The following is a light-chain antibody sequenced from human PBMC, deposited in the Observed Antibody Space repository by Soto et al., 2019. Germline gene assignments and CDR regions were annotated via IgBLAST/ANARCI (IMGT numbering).Light chain of an antibody. CDR3: QLYNSWPIT. Sequence: EVLMTQSPDTLYVSPGERVTLSCRASQSVSDNLAWYQQKPGQGPRLLVYRASTRTLGIPARFSGSESGTEFTLTISSLQSEDFAVYYCQLYNSWPITFGQGTRLEIK. J-gene: IGKJ5*01. CDR2: RAS. V-gene: IGKV3-15*01. CDR1: QSVSDN.